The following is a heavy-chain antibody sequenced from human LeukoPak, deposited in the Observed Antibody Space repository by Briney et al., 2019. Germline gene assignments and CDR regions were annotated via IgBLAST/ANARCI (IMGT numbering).Heavy chain of an antibody. D-gene: IGHD3-22*01. CDR1: GGSISSYY. CDR2: IYYSGST. V-gene: IGHV4-59*01. Sequence: SETLSLTCTVSGGSISSYYWSWIRQPPGKGLEWIGNIYYSGSTNYNPSLKSRVTISVDTSKNLFSLKLSSVTAADTAVYYCTRGSIAYYYMDVWGKGTTVTISS. J-gene: IGHJ6*03. CDR3: TRGSIAYYYMDV.